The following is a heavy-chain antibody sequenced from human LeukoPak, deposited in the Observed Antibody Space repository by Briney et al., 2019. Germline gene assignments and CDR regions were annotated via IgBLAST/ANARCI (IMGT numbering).Heavy chain of an antibody. CDR2: ITGSGGST. V-gene: IGHV3-23*01. CDR3: AKTANDFWSGYYLSSYFDS. D-gene: IGHD3-3*01. Sequence: GGSLRLSCAASGFSFSSYAMGWVRQPPGRGLEWVSIITGSGGSTYYADSMKGRFTISRDNSKNTLYLQMNSLRAEDTAIYYCAKTANDFWSGYYLSSYFDSWGQGTLVTVSS. J-gene: IGHJ4*02. CDR1: GFSFSSYA.